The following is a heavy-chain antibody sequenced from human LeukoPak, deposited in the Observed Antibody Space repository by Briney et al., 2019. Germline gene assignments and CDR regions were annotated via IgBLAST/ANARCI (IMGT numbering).Heavy chain of an antibody. CDR2: TSSDLNVK. V-gene: IGHV3-30-3*01. CDR3: AREGYYGSGSPPSLYFDY. CDR1: GFTFRNYV. J-gene: IGHJ4*02. Sequence: GGSLRLSRAASGFTFRNYVIHWVRQAPGKGLEWVAVTSSDLNVKLYADSVKGRFTISRDNSRSTLYLQMNSLRPENTAIYYCAREGYYGSGSPPSLYFDYWGQGTLVTVSS. D-gene: IGHD3-10*01.